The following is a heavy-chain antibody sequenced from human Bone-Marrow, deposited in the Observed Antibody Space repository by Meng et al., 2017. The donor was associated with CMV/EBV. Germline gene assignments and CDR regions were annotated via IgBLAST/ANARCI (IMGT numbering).Heavy chain of an antibody. CDR3: ARDRRHSSGWSEPFDY. Sequence: QVQLQESGPGLVPPSQTLSRTCTVSCGSISSGDYYWSWIRQPPGKGLEWIGYIYYSGSTYYNPSLKSRVTISVDTSKNQFSLKLSSVTAADTAVYYCARDRRHSSGWSEPFDYWGQGTLVTVAS. D-gene: IGHD6-19*01. V-gene: IGHV4-30-4*08. CDR1: CGSISSGDYY. J-gene: IGHJ4*02. CDR2: IYYSGST.